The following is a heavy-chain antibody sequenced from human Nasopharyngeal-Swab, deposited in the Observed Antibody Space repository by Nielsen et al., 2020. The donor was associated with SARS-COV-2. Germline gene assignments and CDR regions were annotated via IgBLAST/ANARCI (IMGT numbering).Heavy chain of an antibody. J-gene: IGHJ4*02. CDR2: INPNSGGT. CDR3: ARLHDLRDSSGYTVDY. D-gene: IGHD3-22*01. V-gene: IGHV1-2*06. CDR1: GYIFTGYY. Sequence: ASVKVSCKASGYIFTGYYMHWVRQAPGQGLEWMGRINPNSGGTNYAQKFQGRVTMSRDTSISTAYMELSRLRSDDTAVYYCARLHDLRDSSGYTVDYWGQGTLVTVSS.